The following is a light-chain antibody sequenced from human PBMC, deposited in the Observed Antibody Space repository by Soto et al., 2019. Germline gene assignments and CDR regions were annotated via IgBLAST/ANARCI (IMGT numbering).Light chain of an antibody. Sequence: QSALTQRPSASGSPGQSVAISCTGTSSDVGGYNYVSWYQLHPGKAPKLMIYEVNLRPSGVPDRFSGSKSGNTASLTVSGLQAEDEADYYCSSYAGNNNYVFGTGTKVTVL. CDR2: EVN. CDR1: SSDVGGYNY. J-gene: IGLJ1*01. V-gene: IGLV2-8*01. CDR3: SSYAGNNNYV.